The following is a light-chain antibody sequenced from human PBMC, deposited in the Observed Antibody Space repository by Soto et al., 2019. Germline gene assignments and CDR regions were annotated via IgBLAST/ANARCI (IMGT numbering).Light chain of an antibody. J-gene: IGKJ4*01. CDR1: RTIGTN. Sequence: IVMTQSPATGSVSPGESTSLSCRASRTIGTNLGWYQQKPGQAPRLLISKTSNRATGVPARFSGSGSGTEVTLTITSLQSEDIAVYYCQQYADWPLTFGGGTKVDIK. CDR2: KTS. CDR3: QQYADWPLT. V-gene: IGKV3-15*01.